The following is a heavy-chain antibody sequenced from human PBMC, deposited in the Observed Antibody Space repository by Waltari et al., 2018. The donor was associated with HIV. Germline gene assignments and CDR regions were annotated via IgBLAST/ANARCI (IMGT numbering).Heavy chain of an antibody. D-gene: IGHD3-22*01. CDR3: ARVGPYYYDSGGFFY. CDR1: GFTFSSYW. J-gene: IGHJ4*02. Sequence: EVQLVESGGGLVQPGGSLRLSCAASGFTFSSYWMHWVRQAPGKGLVWVSRINSDGSSTSYADSVKGRFTISRDNAKYTLYLQMNSLRAEDTAVYYCARVGPYYYDSGGFFYWGQGTLVTVSS. V-gene: IGHV3-74*01. CDR2: INSDGSST.